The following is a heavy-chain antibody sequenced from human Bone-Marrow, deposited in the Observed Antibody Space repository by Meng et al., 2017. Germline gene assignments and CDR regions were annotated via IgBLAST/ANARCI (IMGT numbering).Heavy chain of an antibody. CDR2: IYTRGST. V-gene: IGHV4-61*02. J-gene: IGHJ6*02. D-gene: IGHD4-17*01. CDR1: GASITSGTYY. CDR3: ARGADGDYNYHYFGMDV. Sequence: SLRLSCTVSGASITSGTYYWNWIRQPAGRGLEWIGRIYTRGSTNYNPSLKSRVTISVDSSKNQFSLKLTSVTAADTAVYYCARGADGDYNYHYFGMDVWGQGTTVTVSS.